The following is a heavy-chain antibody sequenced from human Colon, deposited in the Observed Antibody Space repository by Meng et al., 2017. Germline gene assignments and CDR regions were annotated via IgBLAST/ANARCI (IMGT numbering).Heavy chain of an antibody. D-gene: IGHD4-17*01. CDR2: IYYSGAT. CDR1: GDSVSSDSHY. J-gene: IGHJ5*02. CDR3: ARVNGDFDEAWFDP. Sequence: SETLSLTCTVSGDSVSSDSHYWSWIRQPPGKGLEWIGYIYYSGATNYNPSLTSRFTMSVDASNNQVSLHLRSVTASDTAVYYCARVNGDFDEAWFDPWGQGTLVTVSS. V-gene: IGHV4-61*01.